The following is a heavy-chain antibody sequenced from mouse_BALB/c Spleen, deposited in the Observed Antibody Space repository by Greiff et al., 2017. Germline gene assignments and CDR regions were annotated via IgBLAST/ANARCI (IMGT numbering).Heavy chain of an antibody. J-gene: IGHJ4*01. CDR3: ARELRDYYAMDY. V-gene: IGHV5-17*02. CDR2: ISSGSSTI. CDR1: GFTFSSFG. D-gene: IGHD1-1*01. Sequence: EVQGVESGGGLVQPGGSRKLSCAASGFTFSSFGMHWVRQAPEKGLEWVAYISSGSSTIYYADTVKGRFTISRDNPKNTLFLQMTSLRSEDTAMYYCARELRDYYAMDYWGQGTSVTVSS.